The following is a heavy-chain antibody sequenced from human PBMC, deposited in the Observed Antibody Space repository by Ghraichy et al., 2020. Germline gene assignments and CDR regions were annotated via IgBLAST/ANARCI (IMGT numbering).Heavy chain of an antibody. J-gene: IGHJ4*02. Sequence: GESLNISCAASGFTFKSYAIHWVRQAPGKGLEWVAVISSDGSNRYYVESLRDRLTISRDNSNSTVYLQVHNLRADDTAVYYCARDPKYDFWTGFYSTNPANFYFDSWGQGTLVTVSS. CDR3: ARDPKYDFWTGFYSTNPANFYFDS. V-gene: IGHV3-30*04. CDR2: ISSDGSNR. D-gene: IGHD3-3*01. CDR1: GFTFKSYA.